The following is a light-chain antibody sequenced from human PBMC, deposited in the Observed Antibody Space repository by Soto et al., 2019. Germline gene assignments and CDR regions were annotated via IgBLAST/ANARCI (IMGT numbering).Light chain of an antibody. V-gene: IGKV1-5*03. CDR2: KAS. J-gene: IGKJ1*01. CDR1: QYISNW. Sequence: DIQMTQSPSTLSASVGDRVTITCRASQYISNWLAWYQPKPGKAPKLLIYKASSLESGVPSRFSGSGSGTEFTLTISSLQPDDFATYYCQQYNSQRTFGQGTKVEIK. CDR3: QQYNSQRT.